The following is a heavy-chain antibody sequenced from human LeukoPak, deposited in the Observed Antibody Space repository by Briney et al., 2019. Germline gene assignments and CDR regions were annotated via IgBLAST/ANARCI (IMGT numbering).Heavy chain of an antibody. CDR1: GGSISSYY. CDR2: IYTSGST. Sequence: PSETLSLTCTVSGGSISSYYWSWIRQPAGKGLEWIGRIYTSGSTNYNPSLKSRVTMSVDTSKNQFSLKLSSVTAADTAVYYCATALYSSGWYYFDYCGQGTLVTVSS. J-gene: IGHJ4*02. D-gene: IGHD6-19*01. CDR3: ATALYSSGWYYFDY. V-gene: IGHV4-4*07.